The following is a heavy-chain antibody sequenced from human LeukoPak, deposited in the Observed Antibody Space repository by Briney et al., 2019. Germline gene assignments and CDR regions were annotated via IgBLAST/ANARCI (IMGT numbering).Heavy chain of an antibody. J-gene: IGHJ4*02. Sequence: GRSLRLSCAASGFTFSSYAMHWVRQAPGKGLEGVAVISYDGSNKYCADSVKGRFTISRDNSKNTLYLQVNSLRAEATAVYYFAKRQYYGSGDDYWGQGTLVTVSS. V-gene: IGHV3-30-3*01. D-gene: IGHD3-10*01. CDR2: ISYDGSNK. CDR3: AKRQYYGSGDDY. CDR1: GFTFSSYA.